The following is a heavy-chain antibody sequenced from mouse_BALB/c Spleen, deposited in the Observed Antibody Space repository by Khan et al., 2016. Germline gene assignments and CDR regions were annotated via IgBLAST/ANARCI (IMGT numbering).Heavy chain of an antibody. Sequence: EVKLLESGPSLVKPSQTLSLTCSVTGVSITSGYWNWIRKFPGKRLEYMGYINYSGTTYYNPSLKSRISITRDTSKNHYYLQLNSVTTEDSATYYCARDDGSSPFRYWGQGTTLTVSS. CDR1: GVSITSGY. V-gene: IGHV3-8*02. CDR2: INYSGTT. J-gene: IGHJ2*01. CDR3: ARDDGSSPFRY. D-gene: IGHD1-1*01.